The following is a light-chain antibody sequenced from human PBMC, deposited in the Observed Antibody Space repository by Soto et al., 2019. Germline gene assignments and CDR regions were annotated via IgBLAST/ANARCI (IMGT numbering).Light chain of an antibody. CDR2: EVS. V-gene: IGKV3-11*01. CDR1: QTVSSS. CDR3: QQHINWHLT. J-gene: IGKJ4*01. Sequence: EIVLTQSPATLSLSPGERATLSCRASQTVSSSLAWYQQKPGQAPRLLIYEVSNRATGIPARFSGSGYGADFTLTISSLEPGDFALYYCQQHINWHLTLGGGTKVDIK.